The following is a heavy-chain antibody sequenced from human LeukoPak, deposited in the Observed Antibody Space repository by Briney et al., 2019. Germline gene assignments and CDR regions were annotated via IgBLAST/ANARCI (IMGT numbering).Heavy chain of an antibody. CDR1: GYTFTSYG. CDR2: ISAYNGNT. V-gene: IGHV1-18*01. Sequence: ASVKVSCKASGYTFTSYGISWVRQAPGQGLEWMGWISAYNGNTNYAQKLQGRVTMTTDTSTSIAYMELRSLGSDDTAVYYCARLSQYYYDSSAYYPDYWGQGTLVTVSS. CDR3: ARLSQYYYDSSAYYPDY. J-gene: IGHJ4*02. D-gene: IGHD3-22*01.